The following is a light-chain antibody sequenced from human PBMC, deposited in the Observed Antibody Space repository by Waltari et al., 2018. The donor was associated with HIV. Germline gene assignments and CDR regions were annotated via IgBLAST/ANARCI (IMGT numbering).Light chain of an antibody. CDR3: QQLNSYLFT. J-gene: IGKJ5*01. CDR2: AAS. V-gene: IGKV1-9*01. CDR1: QGISSY. Sequence: DIQLTQSPSFLSASVGDRVTITCRASQGISSYLAWYQQKPGKAPKHLIYAASTLQSGVPSRFSGSGSGTEFTLTISSLQPEDFATYYCQQLNSYLFTFGQGTRLEIK.